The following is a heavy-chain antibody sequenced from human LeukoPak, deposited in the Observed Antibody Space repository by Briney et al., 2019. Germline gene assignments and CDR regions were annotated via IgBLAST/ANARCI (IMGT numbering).Heavy chain of an antibody. CDR1: GYTFTSYH. CDR3: ARGMYYYDSSGKPDAFDI. J-gene: IGHJ3*02. V-gene: IGHV1-46*01. CDR2: INPSGGST. Sequence: ASVKVSCKASGYTFTSYHMHWVRQAPGQGLEWMGIINPSGGSTSYAQKFQGRVTMTRDTSTSTVYMELSSLRSEDTAVYYCARGMYYYDSSGKPDAFDIWGQGTMVTVSS. D-gene: IGHD3-22*01.